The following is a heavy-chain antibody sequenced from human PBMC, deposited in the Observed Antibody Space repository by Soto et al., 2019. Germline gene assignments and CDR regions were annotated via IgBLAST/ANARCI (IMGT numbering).Heavy chain of an antibody. D-gene: IGHD2-8*02. V-gene: IGHV1-46*01. CDR2: IFSNGDRT. J-gene: IGHJ3*02. Sequence: QVQLGQSGAELKKPGASVKISCKSSGYIFTNFYLHWVRQAPGQGLEWMGVIFSNGDRTSYAQSFQGRVNMPSDTPTSTDPMELSSLTCEDTAVYFCAREAPSTGAFDIWGQGTMVTVSS. CDR1: GYIFTNFY. CDR3: AREAPSTGAFDI.